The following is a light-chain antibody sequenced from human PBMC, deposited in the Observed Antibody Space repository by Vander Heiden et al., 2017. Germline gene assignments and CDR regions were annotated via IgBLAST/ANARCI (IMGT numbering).Light chain of an antibody. CDR3: LQRSNWQIT. CDR2: DAF. J-gene: IGKJ5*01. Sequence: EIVLTQSPATLSLSPGESATLSCRASESVSSYLAWYQQKPGQAPRLLIYDAFNRATGIPTRFSGSGSGTDFTLTISSLEPEDRAVYYCLQRSNWQITFGQGTRLEMK. CDR1: ESVSSY. V-gene: IGKV3-11*01.